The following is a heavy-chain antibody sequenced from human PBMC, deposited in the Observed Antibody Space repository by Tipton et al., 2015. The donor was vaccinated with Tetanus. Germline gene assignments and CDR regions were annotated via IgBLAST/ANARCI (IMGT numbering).Heavy chain of an antibody. CDR2: IYYSGST. D-gene: IGHD3-16*02. CDR3: AQGKSNQGMLS. Sequence: TLSLTCSVSGGSINSSRHFWAWIRQPPGKGLEWIGYIYYSGSTNYNPSLKSRVTISVDTSKNQFSLKLSSVTAADTAVYYCAQGKSNQGMLSWGQGTLVTVSS. J-gene: IGHJ4*02. V-gene: IGHV4-61*05. CDR1: GGSINSSRHF.